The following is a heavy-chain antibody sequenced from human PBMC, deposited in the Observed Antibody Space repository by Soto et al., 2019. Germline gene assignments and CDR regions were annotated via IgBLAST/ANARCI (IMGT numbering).Heavy chain of an antibody. D-gene: IGHD3-10*01. CDR3: ARDFSWFGELIASDY. J-gene: IGHJ4*02. V-gene: IGHV1-3*01. CDR1: GYTFTSYA. Sequence: QVQLVQSGAEVKKPGASVKVSCKASGYTFTSYAMHWVRQAPGQMLEWMGWINAGNGNTKYSQKFQGRVTITRDTAASTAYRELSSLRSEDTAVYYFARDFSWFGELIASDYWGQGTLVTVSS. CDR2: INAGNGNT.